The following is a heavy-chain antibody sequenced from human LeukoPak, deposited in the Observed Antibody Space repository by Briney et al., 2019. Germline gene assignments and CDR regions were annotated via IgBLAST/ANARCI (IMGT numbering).Heavy chain of an antibody. Sequence: GGSLRLSCAASGFTFSNARMSWVRQAPGKGLEWVSRVRSETDGGTTDYAAPLQGRFNISRADSKNTLYLQMNSLETDDTAVYYCTTWSYAAAPTWGQGTLVTVSS. V-gene: IGHV3-15*01. CDR2: VRSETDGGTT. J-gene: IGHJ5*02. CDR3: TTWSYAAAPT. CDR1: GFTFSNAR. D-gene: IGHD2-2*01.